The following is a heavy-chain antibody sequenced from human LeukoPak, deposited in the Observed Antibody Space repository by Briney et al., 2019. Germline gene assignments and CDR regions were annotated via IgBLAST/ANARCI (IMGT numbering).Heavy chain of an antibody. CDR2: IYTNGST. CDR1: GGSISSYY. Sequence: SETLSLTCTVSGGSISSYYWSWIRQPAGKGLEWIGRIYTNGSTNYNPSLKSRVTISVDTSKNQFSLKLSSVTAADTAVYYCARALSAAGLHKYNWFDPWGQGTLVTVSS. D-gene: IGHD6-13*01. CDR3: ARALSAAGLHKYNWFDP. J-gene: IGHJ5*02. V-gene: IGHV4-4*07.